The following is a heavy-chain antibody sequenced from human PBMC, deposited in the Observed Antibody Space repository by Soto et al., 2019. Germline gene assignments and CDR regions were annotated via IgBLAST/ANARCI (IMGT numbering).Heavy chain of an antibody. D-gene: IGHD6-19*01. CDR3: ARDGAVAGNTNFDY. V-gene: IGHV1-3*01. CDR1: GYTFANYA. CDR2: INGGNGNT. Sequence: ASVKVSCKASGYTFANYAIHWVRQAPGQRLEWTGWINGGNGNTKYSQKFQDRVTITRDTSASTAYMELRRLRSEDTAVYYCARDGAVAGNTNFDYWGQGTLVTVSS. J-gene: IGHJ4*02.